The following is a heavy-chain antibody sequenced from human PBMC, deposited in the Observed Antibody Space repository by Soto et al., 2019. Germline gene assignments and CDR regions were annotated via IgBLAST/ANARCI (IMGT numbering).Heavy chain of an antibody. CDR2: VYFTGTT. V-gene: IGHV4-61*01. J-gene: IGHJ4*02. CDR1: GGSVSNGMYY. D-gene: IGHD2-8*01. CDR3: ARYCNNSDSRHLYYFDY. Sequence: KSSETLSLTCTVSGGSVSNGMYYWSWIRQPPGKGLEWIGNVYFTGTTIYNPSLKSRVTMSVDTYKDQFFLKLTSVTAADTAVYYCARYCNNSDSRHLYYFDYWGLGTLVTVSS.